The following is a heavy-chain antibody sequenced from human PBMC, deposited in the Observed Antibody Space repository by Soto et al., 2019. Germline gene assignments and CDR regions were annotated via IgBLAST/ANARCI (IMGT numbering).Heavy chain of an antibody. J-gene: IGHJ4*01. CDR1: CDSISISS. Sequence: SDSLDIARIFSCDSISISSGGWGWIRQSPGKGLDWIGYIDDSGTTYYNPSLKTRLTMSIDTSKNQFSLNLRSVTAADTAVYYCTRVTINVSTYHFDQWGHGTPATVS. D-gene: IGHD2-2*01. CDR2: IDDSGTT. V-gene: IGHV4-59*07. CDR3: TRVTINVSTYHFDQ.